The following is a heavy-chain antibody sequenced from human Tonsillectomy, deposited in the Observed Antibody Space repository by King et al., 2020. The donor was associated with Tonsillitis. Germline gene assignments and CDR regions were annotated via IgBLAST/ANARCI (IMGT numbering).Heavy chain of an antibody. V-gene: IGHV4-31*01. Sequence: QLQESGPGLVKPSQTLSLTCTVSGGSISSGGYDWNCIRQHPGKGLEWIGYIYYSWSTYYNPSLTSLVTISAETSKNQFSLKVRSVTAADTAVYYCARGRHYGSGSYYNWFDPWGQGTLVTVSS. D-gene: IGHD3-10*01. CDR1: GGSISSGGYD. CDR3: ARGRHYGSGSYYNWFDP. CDR2: IYYSWST. J-gene: IGHJ5*02.